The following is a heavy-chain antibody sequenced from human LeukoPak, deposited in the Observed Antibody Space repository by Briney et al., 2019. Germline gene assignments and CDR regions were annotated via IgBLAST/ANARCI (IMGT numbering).Heavy chain of an antibody. J-gene: IGHJ3*02. CDR1: GGSISSSSYY. CDR3: ARDRITGTEGGAFDI. V-gene: IGHV4-39*02. CDR2: IYYSGST. Sequence: KPSETLSLTCTVSGGSISSSSYYWGWIRQPPGKGLEWIGSIYYSGSTYYNPSLKSRVTISVDTSKNQFSLKLSSVTAADTAVYYCARDRITGTEGGAFDIWGQGTMVTVSS. D-gene: IGHD1-7*01.